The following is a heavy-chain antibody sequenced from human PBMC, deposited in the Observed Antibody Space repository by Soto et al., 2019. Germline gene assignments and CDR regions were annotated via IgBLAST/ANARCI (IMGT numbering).Heavy chain of an antibody. J-gene: IGHJ3*02. D-gene: IGHD1-26*01. Sequence: ASVKVSCKVSGYTLTELSMHWVRQAPGKGLEWMGGFDPEDGETIYAQKFQGRVTMTEDTSTDTAYMELSSLRSEDTAVYYCATVGEEIGAFDIWGQGTMVTVSS. CDR2: FDPEDGET. CDR3: ATVGEEIGAFDI. CDR1: GYTLTELS. V-gene: IGHV1-24*01.